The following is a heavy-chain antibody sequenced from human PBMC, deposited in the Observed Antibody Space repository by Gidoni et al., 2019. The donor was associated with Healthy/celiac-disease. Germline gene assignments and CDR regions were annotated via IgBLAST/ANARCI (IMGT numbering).Heavy chain of an antibody. Sequence: QVQLVQSGAEVKKPGASVKVSCKASGYTFTSYYMHWVRQAPGQGLEWMGIINPSGGSTSYAQKFQGRVTMTRDTSTSTVYMELSSLRSEDTAVYYCARVRVVVTAMDAFDIWGQGTMVTVSS. D-gene: IGHD2-21*02. CDR1: GYTFTSYY. J-gene: IGHJ3*02. V-gene: IGHV1-46*01. CDR3: ARVRVVVTAMDAFDI. CDR2: INPSGGST.